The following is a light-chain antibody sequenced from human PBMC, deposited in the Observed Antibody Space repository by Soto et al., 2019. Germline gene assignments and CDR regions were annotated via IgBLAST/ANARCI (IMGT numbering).Light chain of an antibody. Sequence: QSVLTQPPSVSGAPGQRVTISCTGNSSNIGAGYDVHWYQQFPGTAPKFLLHGNINRPSGVPDRFSGSKSGTSASLAITVLQAEDEADYYCSSYAGSNNFVVFGGGTKLTVL. CDR3: SSYAGSNNFVV. J-gene: IGLJ2*01. CDR1: SSNIGAGYD. V-gene: IGLV1-40*01. CDR2: GNI.